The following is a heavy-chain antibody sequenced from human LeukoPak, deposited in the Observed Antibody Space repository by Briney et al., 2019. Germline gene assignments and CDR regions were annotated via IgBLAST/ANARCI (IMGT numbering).Heavy chain of an antibody. CDR3: ARGPIRYCSSTSCSNWFDP. D-gene: IGHD2-2*01. CDR2: ISAYNGNT. CDR1: GYTFTSYG. J-gene: IGHJ5*02. V-gene: IGHV1-18*01. Sequence: ASVKVSCKASGYTFTSYGISWVRQAPGQGLEWMGWISAYNGNTNYAQKLQGRVTMTTDTSTSTAYMELRSLRSDDTAVYYCARGPIRYCSSTSCSNWFDPWGQGTLVTVSS.